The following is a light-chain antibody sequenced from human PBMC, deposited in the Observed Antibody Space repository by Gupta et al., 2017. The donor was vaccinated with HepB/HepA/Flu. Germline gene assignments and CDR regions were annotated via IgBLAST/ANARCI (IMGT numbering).Light chain of an antibody. CDR3: QSYDSSLYV. CDR2: GND. V-gene: IGLV1-40*01. Sequence: GPRVTISCTGSSSNIGAGYDVHWYRQVPGTGPKVLVYGNDKRAWGVPDRFSGSRSGTSASLAITGLQAEDEADYYCQSYDSSLYVFGSGTRVIVL. CDR1: SSNIGAGYD. J-gene: IGLJ1*01.